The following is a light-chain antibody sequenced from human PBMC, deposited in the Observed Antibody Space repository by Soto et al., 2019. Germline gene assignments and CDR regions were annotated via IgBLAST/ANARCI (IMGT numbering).Light chain of an antibody. CDR2: DAS. CDR3: QQYDNRPYP. J-gene: IGKJ2*01. CDR1: RDITNY. Sequence: DIQMTQSPSSLSASVGDRVTITCQASRDITNYLNWYQQKPGKAPKLLIYDASNLETGVPSRFSGSGSGTDFTVTISSLQPEDIATYYCQQYDNRPYPFGQGTKVDIK. V-gene: IGKV1-33*01.